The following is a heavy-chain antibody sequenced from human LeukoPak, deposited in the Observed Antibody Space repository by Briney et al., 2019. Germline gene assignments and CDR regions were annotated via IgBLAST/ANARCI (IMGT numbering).Heavy chain of an antibody. Sequence: SGGSLRLSCAASGFTFSSYEMNWVRQAPGKGLEWVSYISSSGSTIYYADSVKGRFTISRDNSKNTLYLQMNSLRADDTAVYFCARDHRIGGSWGQGTLVTVSS. J-gene: IGHJ4*02. D-gene: IGHD3-16*01. CDR1: GFTFSSYE. CDR2: ISSSGSTI. CDR3: ARDHRIGGS. V-gene: IGHV3-48*03.